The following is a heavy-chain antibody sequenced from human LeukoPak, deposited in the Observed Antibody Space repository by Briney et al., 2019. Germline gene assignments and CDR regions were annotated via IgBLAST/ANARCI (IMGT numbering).Heavy chain of an antibody. V-gene: IGHV4-59*08. CDR3: PRKVGMSFDY. CDR1: GDSISRFY. Sequence: SDPLSLTCTVSGDSISRFYWSWLRQPPAKELEWIGCMYSYGSTNYNPSLTRRVTISIDTSNNQSVLTENSLSARDTPGYYCPRKVGMSFDYWDQGSLVTVSS. D-gene: IGHD1-26*01. J-gene: IGHJ4*02. CDR2: MYSYGST.